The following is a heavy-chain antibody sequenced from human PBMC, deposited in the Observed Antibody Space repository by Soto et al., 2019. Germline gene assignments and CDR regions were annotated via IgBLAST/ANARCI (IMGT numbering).Heavy chain of an antibody. CDR2: ISAYNGDT. CDR1: GYTFNNYG. J-gene: IGHJ4*02. CDR3: ARDGGVLMVYAALDY. Sequence: QVHLVQSGVEVKKPGAAVKVSCQASGYTFNNYGISWVRQAPGQGLEWVGWISAYNGDTNYAQEFQGRVTMTTDTSTNTAYMDLRSLRSDDTAVYYCARDGGVLMVYAALDYGGQGTLVTVSS. D-gene: IGHD2-8*01. V-gene: IGHV1-18*01.